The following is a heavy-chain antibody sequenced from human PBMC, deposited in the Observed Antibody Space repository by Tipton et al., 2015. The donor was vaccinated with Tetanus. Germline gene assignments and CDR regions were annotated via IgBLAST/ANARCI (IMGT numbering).Heavy chain of an antibody. CDR2: ISGSGTS. Sequence: TLSLTCTVSGASLRGGDYHWSWIRQPPGKGLEWLAYISGSGTSNSNYYLRSRITMTHDTSRNQFSLKLTSVTAADTAVYYCARSKLLWFGESLSGFDSWGQGTLVTVSA. J-gene: IGHJ4*02. CDR1: GASLRGGDYH. CDR3: ARSKLLWFGESLSGFDS. V-gene: IGHV4-61*08. D-gene: IGHD3-10*01.